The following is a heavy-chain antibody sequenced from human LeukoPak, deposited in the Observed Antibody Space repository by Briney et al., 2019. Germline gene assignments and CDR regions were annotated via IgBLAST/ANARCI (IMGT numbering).Heavy chain of an antibody. J-gene: IGHJ4*02. CDR3: TTLDGYNDY. CDR1: GFTFSNAW. V-gene: IGHV3-15*01. D-gene: IGHD5-24*01. Sequence: PGGSLRLSCAASGFTFSNAWMSWVRQAPGKGLEWVGRIKSNTDGGTTDYAAPVKGRFTISRDDSKNTLYLQMNSLKTEDTAVYYCTTLDGYNDYWGQGTLVTV. CDR2: IKSNTDGGTT.